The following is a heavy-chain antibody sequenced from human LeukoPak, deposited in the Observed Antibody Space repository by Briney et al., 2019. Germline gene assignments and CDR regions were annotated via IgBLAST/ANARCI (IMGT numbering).Heavy chain of an antibody. CDR2: IYTSGST. J-gene: IGHJ4*02. CDR1: GGSISSYH. V-gene: IGHV4-4*07. CDR3: ARGDDYGDYYFDY. D-gene: IGHD4-17*01. Sequence: SETLSLTCTVSGGSISSYHWSWIRQPAGKGLEWIGRIYTSGSTNYNPSLKSRVTMSVDTSKNQFSLKLSSVTAADTAVYYCARGDDYGDYYFDYWGQGTLVTVSS.